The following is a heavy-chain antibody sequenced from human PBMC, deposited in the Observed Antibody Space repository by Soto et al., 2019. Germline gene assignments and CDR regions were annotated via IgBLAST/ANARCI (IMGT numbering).Heavy chain of an antibody. J-gene: IGHJ6*02. CDR2: ISYDGTNK. D-gene: IGHD4-17*01. CDR1: GFTFSTYG. CDR3: AKDLQSYGDYDYYCYGMDV. V-gene: IGHV3-30*18. Sequence: QVLLVESGGGEVQPGRSLTISCAASGFTFSTYGMHWVRQTPGKGLEWVAVISYDGTNKFYSDSVKGRFTISRDNFKNTLTMQMNSLRADDPAVYSCAKDLQSYGDYDYYCYGMDVWGLGTRVTVSS.